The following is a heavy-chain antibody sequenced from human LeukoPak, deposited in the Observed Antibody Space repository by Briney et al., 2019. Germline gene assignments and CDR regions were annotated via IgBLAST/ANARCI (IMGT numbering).Heavy chain of an antibody. V-gene: IGHV4-59*01. Sequence: SETLSLTCTVSGGSISSYYWSWIRQPPGKGLEWIGYIYYSGSTNCNPSLKSRVTISVDTSKNQFSLKLSSVTAADTAVYYCARDGGSLDYWGQGTLVTVSS. CDR2: IYYSGST. CDR1: GGSISSYY. J-gene: IGHJ4*02. CDR3: ARDGGSLDY. D-gene: IGHD3-16*01.